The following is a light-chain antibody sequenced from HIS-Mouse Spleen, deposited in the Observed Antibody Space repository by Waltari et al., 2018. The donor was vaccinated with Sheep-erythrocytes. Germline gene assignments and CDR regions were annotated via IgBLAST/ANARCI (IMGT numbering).Light chain of an antibody. CDR2: EGS. V-gene: IGLV2-23*01. CDR3: CSYAGSSTPWV. J-gene: IGLJ3*02. Sequence: QSDLTQPASVSGSLGQSITISCTGTSSDVGRYNLVSWYQQHPGKAPKLMIYEGSKRPSGVSNRFSGSKSGNTASLTISGLQAEDEADYYCCSYAGSSTPWVFGGGTKLTVL. CDR1: SSDVGRYNL.